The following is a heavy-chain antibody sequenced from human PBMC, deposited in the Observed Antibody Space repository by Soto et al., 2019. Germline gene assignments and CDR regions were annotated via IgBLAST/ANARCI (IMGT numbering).Heavy chain of an antibody. CDR3: ARQGFGALHGPVDV. CDR1: GGSISSYY. J-gene: IGHJ6*02. Sequence: QVPLQESGPGLVKPSETLSLSCTVSGGSISSYYWSWIRQTPGKGLEWIGYVHDSWGPNYNPSLKSRVATSLNTSKSQFSLKLTAVTATDTAVYYCARQGFGALHGPVDVWGQGTTVTVSS. D-gene: IGHD3-10*01. CDR2: VHDSWGP. V-gene: IGHV4-59*08.